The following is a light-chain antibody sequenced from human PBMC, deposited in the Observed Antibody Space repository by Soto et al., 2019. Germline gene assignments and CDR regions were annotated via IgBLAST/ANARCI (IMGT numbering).Light chain of an antibody. J-gene: IGKJ4*01. CDR1: QSVSSY. CDR2: DAS. Sequence: EIVLTQSPATLSLSPGERATLSCRASQSVSSYLAWYQQKPGQAPRLLIYDASNRATGIPARFSGSGSGTDFTLASTSLEPEDFAVYYCQQRSNGPSTFGGGTKVEIK. V-gene: IGKV3-11*01. CDR3: QQRSNGPST.